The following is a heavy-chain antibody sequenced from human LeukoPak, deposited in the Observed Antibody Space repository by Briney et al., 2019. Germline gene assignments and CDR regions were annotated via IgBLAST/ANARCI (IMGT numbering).Heavy chain of an antibody. D-gene: IGHD3-10*01. V-gene: IGHV1-18*01. Sequence: GASVKVSCKASGYTFINYGINWVRQAPGQGLEWMGWISAYNGNTNYAQSLQGRVTMTTDTSTSTVYKEMRSLTSDDTAVYYCARDLDQYNGRFGGFGHDFWGQGTLVTVSS. CDR3: ARDLDQYNGRFGGFGHDF. J-gene: IGHJ4*02. CDR2: ISAYNGNT. CDR1: GYTFINYG.